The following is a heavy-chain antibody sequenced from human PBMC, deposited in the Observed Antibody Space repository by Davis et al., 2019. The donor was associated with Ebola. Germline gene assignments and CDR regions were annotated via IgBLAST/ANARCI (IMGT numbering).Heavy chain of an antibody. D-gene: IGHD2-8*02. V-gene: IGHV3-9*01. CDR1: GFSFDDYA. CDR2: ISWNSGSI. CDR3: ARDRCTGGVCYIYYGMDV. Sequence: SLKISCEASGFSFDDYAMHWVRQAPGKGLEWVSSISWNSGSIDYADSVKGRFTISRDNAKNSLYLQMNSLRAEDTAVYYCARDRCTGGVCYIYYGMDVWGQGTTVTVSS. J-gene: IGHJ6*02.